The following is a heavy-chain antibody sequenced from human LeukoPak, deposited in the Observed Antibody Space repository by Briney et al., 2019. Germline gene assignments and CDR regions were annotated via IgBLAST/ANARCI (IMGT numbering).Heavy chain of an antibody. V-gene: IGHV3-30*18. D-gene: IGHD6-19*01. CDR2: LSFDGSSA. Sequence: GRSLRLSCAPSGFAFSTYGIHWVRHAPGKGREWVAVLSFDGSSAYYADSVKGRVTVSRDNSKNTLYLQMNSLRDEDTAVYYCAKGSGSSGWNDLLGVVDYWGQGTLVTVSS. CDR3: AKGSGSSGWNDLLGVVDY. J-gene: IGHJ4*02. CDR1: GFAFSTYG.